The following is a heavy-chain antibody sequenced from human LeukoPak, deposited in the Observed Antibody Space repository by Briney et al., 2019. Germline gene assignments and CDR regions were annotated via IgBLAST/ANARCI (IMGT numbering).Heavy chain of an antibody. V-gene: IGHV3-23*01. CDR2: ISGSGGSK. D-gene: IGHD3-3*01. Sequence: GGSLSLSCAASGFTFSSYAMSWVRQAPGKGLGWVSAISGSGGSKYYADSVKGRFTISRDNSKNTLYLQMNSLRAEDTAVYDCAKESVGFWSGYHYWGQGTLVTVSS. J-gene: IGHJ4*02. CDR3: AKESVGFWSGYHY. CDR1: GFTFSSYA.